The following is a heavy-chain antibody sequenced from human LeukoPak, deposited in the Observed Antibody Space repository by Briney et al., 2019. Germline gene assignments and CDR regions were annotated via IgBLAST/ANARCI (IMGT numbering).Heavy chain of an antibody. D-gene: IGHD2-15*01. CDR1: GFTFVDYA. J-gene: IGHJ6*03. CDR3: AKFSSGGSRDPDPIDYYYYYMDV. V-gene: IGHV3-9*01. Sequence: GGSLRLSCAASGFTFVDYAMHWVRHAPGKGLEWVSGISWNSGSIGYADSVKGRFTISRDNAKNSLYLQMNSLRAEDTALYYCAKFSSGGSRDPDPIDYYYYYMDVWGKGTTVTISS. CDR2: ISWNSGSI.